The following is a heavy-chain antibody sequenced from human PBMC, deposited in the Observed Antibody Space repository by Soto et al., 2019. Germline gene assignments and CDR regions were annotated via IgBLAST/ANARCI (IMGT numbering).Heavy chain of an antibody. CDR3: ARELPQRQGRNMDV. Sequence: SETLSLTCTVSGGSMTSGDQYWTWIRHRPGEGLEWFGYINHRGSLYYNPSLKSRVSMSVDTSKNQFSLNLSSVTAADTAVYYCARELPQRQGRNMDVWGQGTMVTVSS. D-gene: IGHD1-1*01. CDR2: INHRGSL. V-gene: IGHV4-31*03. CDR1: GGSMTSGDQY. J-gene: IGHJ6*02.